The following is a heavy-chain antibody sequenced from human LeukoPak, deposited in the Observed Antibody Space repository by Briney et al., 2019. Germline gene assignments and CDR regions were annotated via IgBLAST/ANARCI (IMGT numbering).Heavy chain of an antibody. D-gene: IGHD1-26*01. J-gene: IGHJ4*02. V-gene: IGHV3-48*01. CDR3: AREGVGATTPYFDY. CDR1: GFTFSSYS. Sequence: GGSLRLSCAASGFTFSSYSMNWVRQAPGKGLEWVSYISSSSSTIYYADSVKGRFTISRDNAKNSLYLQMNSLRAEDTAVYYCAREGVGATTPYFDYWGQGTLVTVSS. CDR2: ISSSSSTI.